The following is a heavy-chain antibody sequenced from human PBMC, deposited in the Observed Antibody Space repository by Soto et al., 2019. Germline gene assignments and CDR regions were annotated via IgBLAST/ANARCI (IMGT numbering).Heavy chain of an antibody. CDR2: IYYSGST. V-gene: IGHV4-59*08. Sequence: SETLSLTCTVSGGSISSYYWSWIRQPPGKGLEWIGYIYYSGSTNYNPSLKSRVTISVDTSKNQFSLKLSSVTAADTAVYYCARPDAPSLDFCFGYYDYWGPGTLVTVSS. CDR3: ARPDAPSLDFCFGYYDY. D-gene: IGHD3-22*01. CDR1: GGSISSYY. J-gene: IGHJ4*02.